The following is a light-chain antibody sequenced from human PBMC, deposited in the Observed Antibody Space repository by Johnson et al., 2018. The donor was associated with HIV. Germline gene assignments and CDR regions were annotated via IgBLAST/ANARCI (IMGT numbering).Light chain of an antibody. CDR3: GTWDSSLSAGYYV. V-gene: IGLV1-51*02. Sequence: QSVLTQPPSVSAATGQKVNISCSGSSSNIGNNYVSWYQQLPGTAPKLLIYENNKRPSGIPDRFSGSKSGTSATLGITGLQTGDEADYYCGTWDSSLSAGYYVFGTGTKGTVL. CDR1: SSNIGNNY. J-gene: IGLJ1*01. CDR2: ENN.